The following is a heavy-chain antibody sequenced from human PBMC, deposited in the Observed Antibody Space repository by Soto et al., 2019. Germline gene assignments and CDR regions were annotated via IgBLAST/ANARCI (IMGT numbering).Heavy chain of an antibody. CDR2: IYYSGST. J-gene: IGHJ5*02. CDR3: ARENIVVVPAAKFNWFDP. Sequence: PSETLSLTCTVSGGSISSYYWSWIRQPPGKGLEWIGYIYYSGSTNYNPSLKSRVTKSVDTSKNQYSLKLSSVTAADTAVYYCARENIVVVPAAKFNWFDPWGQGTLVTVSS. V-gene: IGHV4-59*01. CDR1: GGSISSYY. D-gene: IGHD2-2*01.